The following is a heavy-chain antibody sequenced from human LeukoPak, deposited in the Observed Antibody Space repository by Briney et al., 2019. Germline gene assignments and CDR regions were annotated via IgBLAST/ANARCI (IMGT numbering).Heavy chain of an antibody. CDR3: ARHVEHAAYFHH. CDR2: ITNSGDA. CDR1: GXSITDFH. J-gene: IGHJ4*02. Sequence: SETLSLTCTVAGXSITDFHGSWLRQSPGKGLEWIGWITNSGDANYNPSLESRLAISGDTSKSQLSLIVTSVTDADTAVYYCARHVEHAAYFHHWGQGVLVTVSS. D-gene: IGHD1/OR15-1a*01. V-gene: IGHV4-4*08.